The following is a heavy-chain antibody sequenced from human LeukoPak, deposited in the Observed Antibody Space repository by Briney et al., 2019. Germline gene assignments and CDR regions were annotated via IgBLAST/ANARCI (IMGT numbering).Heavy chain of an antibody. CDR2: ISGSGGST. CDR3: AKDRLGLIAAAHY. D-gene: IGHD6-13*01. Sequence: GGSLRLSCAASGFTFSSYAMSWVRQAPGKGLEWVSAISGSGGSTYYGDSVKGRFTISRDNSKNTLYLQMNSLRAEDTAVYYCAKDRLGLIAAAHYWGQGTLVTVSS. J-gene: IGHJ4*02. V-gene: IGHV3-23*01. CDR1: GFTFSSYA.